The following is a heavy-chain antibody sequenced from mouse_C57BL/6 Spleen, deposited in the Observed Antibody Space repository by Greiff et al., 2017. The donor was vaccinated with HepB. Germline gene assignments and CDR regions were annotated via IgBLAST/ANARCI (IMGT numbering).Heavy chain of an antibody. CDR1: GFTFNTYA. D-gene: IGHD1-1*01. CDR2: IRSKSSNYAT. CDR3: VRGNYGSSYRHYYAMDY. V-gene: IGHV10-3*01. Sequence: EVQLVESGGGLVQPKGSLKLSCAASGFTFNTYAMHWVRQAPGKGLEWVARIRSKSSNYATYYADSVKDRFTISRDDSQSMLYLQMNNLKTEDTAMYYCVRGNYGSSYRHYYAMDYWGQGTSVTVSS. J-gene: IGHJ4*01.